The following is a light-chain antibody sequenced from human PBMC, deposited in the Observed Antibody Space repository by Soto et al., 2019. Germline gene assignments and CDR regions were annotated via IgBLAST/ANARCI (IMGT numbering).Light chain of an antibody. CDR3: QQRSNWPPLNT. V-gene: IGKV3-11*01. J-gene: IGKJ2*01. CDR1: QSVSSY. CDR2: DAS. Sequence: EIVLTQSPATLSLSPGERATHSCRASQSVSSYLAWYQQKPGQAPRLLIYDASNRATGIPARFSGSGSGTDFTLTISSLEPEDFAVYYCQQRSNWPPLNTFGQGTKLEIK.